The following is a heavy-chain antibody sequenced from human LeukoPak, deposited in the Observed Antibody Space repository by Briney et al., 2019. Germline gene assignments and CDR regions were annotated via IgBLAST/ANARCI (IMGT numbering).Heavy chain of an antibody. Sequence: AGGSLRLSCAASGFTFSSYWMSWVRQAPGKGLEWVANIKQDGSENYYVDSVKGRFTISRDNAKNSLFLQMNSLRAEDTAVYYCAREFSSGWYYSYYYYMDVWGKGTTVTVSS. CDR2: IKQDGSEN. D-gene: IGHD6-19*01. CDR3: AREFSSGWYYSYYYYMDV. CDR1: GFTFSSYW. J-gene: IGHJ6*03. V-gene: IGHV3-7*01.